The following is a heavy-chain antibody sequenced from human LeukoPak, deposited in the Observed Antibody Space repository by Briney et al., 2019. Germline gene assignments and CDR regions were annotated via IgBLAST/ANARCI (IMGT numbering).Heavy chain of an antibody. V-gene: IGHV4-34*01. Sequence: SETLSLTCAVYGGSFSGYYWSWIRQPPGKGLEWIGEINHSGSTNYNPSLKSRVTISVDTSKNQFSLKLSSVTAADTAVYYCARVTVLLWFGELLGNWFDPWGQGTLVTVSS. CDR2: INHSGST. CDR1: GGSFSGYY. J-gene: IGHJ5*02. CDR3: ARVTVLLWFGELLGNWFDP. D-gene: IGHD3-10*01.